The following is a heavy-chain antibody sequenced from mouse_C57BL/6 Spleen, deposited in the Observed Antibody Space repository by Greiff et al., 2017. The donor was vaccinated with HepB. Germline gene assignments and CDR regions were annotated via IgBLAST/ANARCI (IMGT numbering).Heavy chain of an antibody. Sequence: DVKLVESGPELVKPGASVKISCKASGYSFTGYYMNWVKQSPEKSLEWIGEINPSTGGTTYNQKFKAKATLTVDKSSSTAYMQLKSLTSEDSAVYYCARYYGSSSSYAMDYWGQGTSVTVSS. CDR1: GYSFTGYY. D-gene: IGHD1-1*01. CDR2: INPSTGGT. J-gene: IGHJ4*01. V-gene: IGHV1-42*01. CDR3: ARYYGSSSSYAMDY.